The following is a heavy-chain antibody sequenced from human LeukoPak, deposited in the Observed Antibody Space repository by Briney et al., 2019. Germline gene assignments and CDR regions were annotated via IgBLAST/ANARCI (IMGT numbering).Heavy chain of an antibody. CDR2: IWYDGTNK. D-gene: IGHD2-2*01. J-gene: IGHJ3*01. Sequence: GGSLRLSCAGSGFTFSNYGMHWVRQAPGKAPEWVAVIWYDGTNKYYADPAKGRFTISRDNFKNTLYLQMNSLRAEDTAVYYCARMDSSTWSRPAAFDVWGQATMVTVSS. V-gene: IGHV3-33*08. CDR1: GFTFSNYG. CDR3: ARMDSSTWSRPAAFDV.